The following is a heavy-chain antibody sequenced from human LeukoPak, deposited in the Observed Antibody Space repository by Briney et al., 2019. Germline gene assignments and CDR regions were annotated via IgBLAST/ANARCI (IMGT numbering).Heavy chain of an antibody. CDR1: GGSISSYY. CDR2: IYYSGST. V-gene: IGHV4-59*01. Sequence: SETLSLTCTVSGGSISSYYWSWIRQPPGKGLEWIGYIYYSGSTNYNPSLKSRVTISVDTSKNQFSLKLSSVTAAGTAVYYCAREKRQQLVLYYYYYMDVWGKGTTVTVSS. D-gene: IGHD6-13*01. CDR3: AREKRQQLVLYYYYYMDV. J-gene: IGHJ6*03.